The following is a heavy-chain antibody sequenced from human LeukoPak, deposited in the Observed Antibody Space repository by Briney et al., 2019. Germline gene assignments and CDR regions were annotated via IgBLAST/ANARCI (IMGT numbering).Heavy chain of an antibody. CDR3: ARDSYSSPDY. CDR2: INRDGTYT. Sequence: GGSLRLSCAASGFSFSSYWMHWVRQAPGKGLVWVSRINRDGTYTMYADSVKGRFTISRDNAKNTLYLQMNSLRVEDTAVYYCARDSYSSPDYWGQGTLVTVSS. J-gene: IGHJ4*02. V-gene: IGHV3-74*03. D-gene: IGHD3-22*01. CDR1: GFSFSSYW.